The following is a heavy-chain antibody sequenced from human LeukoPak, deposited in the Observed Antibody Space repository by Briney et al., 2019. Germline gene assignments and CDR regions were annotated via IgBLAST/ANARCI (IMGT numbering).Heavy chain of an antibody. CDR2: INHSGNT. Sequence: SETLSLTCAVYGGSFSGYYWSWIRQPPGKGLEWIGEINHSGNTNYNPSLKSRVTISVDTSKNQFSLKLSSVTAADTAVYYCARRIVTYYYDSSGYYNYWGQGTLVTVSS. CDR3: ARRIVTYYYDSSGYYNY. CDR1: GGSFSGYY. V-gene: IGHV4-34*01. D-gene: IGHD3-22*01. J-gene: IGHJ4*02.